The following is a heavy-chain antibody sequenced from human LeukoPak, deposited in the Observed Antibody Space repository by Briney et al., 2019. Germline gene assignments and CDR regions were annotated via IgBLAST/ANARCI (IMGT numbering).Heavy chain of an antibody. V-gene: IGHV3-7*05. CDR2: IDQSGGRN. Sequence: GGSLRLSCAASGFTFSRFWMNWVRLAPGRGLEWVANIDQSGGRNNYVDSVKGRFTISRDNAKNSLFLEMSSLRADDTAVYFCARDVEGGTFDIWGQGTTVTVSS. J-gene: IGHJ3*02. CDR1: GFTFSRFW. CDR3: ARDVEGGTFDI. D-gene: IGHD3-16*01.